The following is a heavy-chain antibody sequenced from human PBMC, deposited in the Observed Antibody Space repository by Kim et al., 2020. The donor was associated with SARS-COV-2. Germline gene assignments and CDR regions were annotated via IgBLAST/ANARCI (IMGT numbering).Heavy chain of an antibody. CDR3: AADRKVGATYFDY. CDR1: GFTFTSSA. D-gene: IGHD1-26*01. V-gene: IGHV1-58*01. Sequence: SVKVSCKASGFTFTSSAVQWVRQARGQRLEWIGWIVVGSGNTNYAQKFQERVTITRDMSTSTAYMELSSLRSEDTAVYYCAADRKVGATYFDYWGQGTLVTVSS. J-gene: IGHJ4*02. CDR2: IVVGSGNT.